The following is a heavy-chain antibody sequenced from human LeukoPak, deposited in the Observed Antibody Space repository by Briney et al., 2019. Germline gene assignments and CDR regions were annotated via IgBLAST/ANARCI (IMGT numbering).Heavy chain of an antibody. D-gene: IGHD5-12*01. Sequence: EASVKVSCKASGGTFSSYAASWVRQAPGQGLEWVGGIIPIFGTANYAQKFQGRVTITADKSTSTAYMELSSLRSEDTAVYYCARDRVDIVATIFTGDRDDAFDIWGQGTMVTVSS. CDR3: ARDRVDIVATIFTGDRDDAFDI. CDR1: GGTFSSYA. J-gene: IGHJ3*02. CDR2: IIPIFGTA. V-gene: IGHV1-69*06.